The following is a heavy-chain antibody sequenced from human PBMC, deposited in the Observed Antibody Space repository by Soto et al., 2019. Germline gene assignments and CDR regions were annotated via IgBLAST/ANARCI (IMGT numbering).Heavy chain of an antibody. D-gene: IGHD5-12*01. CDR3: ARVGDGYNSVDY. Sequence: EVQLVESGGGLVQPGGSLRLSCAASGFTFSSYEMNWVRQAPGKGLEWVSYISSSGSTIYYADSVKGRFTISRDNAKNSLYLQMNSLRAEDTAAYYCARVGDGYNSVDYWGQGTLVTVSS. CDR1: GFTFSSYE. CDR2: ISSSGSTI. J-gene: IGHJ4*02. V-gene: IGHV3-48*03.